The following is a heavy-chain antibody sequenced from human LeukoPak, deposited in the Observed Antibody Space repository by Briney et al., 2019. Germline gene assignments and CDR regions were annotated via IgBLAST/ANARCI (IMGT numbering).Heavy chain of an antibody. CDR1: GGSISSSSYY. CDR2: IYYSGST. V-gene: IGHV4-39*07. D-gene: IGHD5-12*01. J-gene: IGHJ4*02. CDR3: ARLSGYDWESSYDY. Sequence: SETLSLTCTVSGGSISSSSYYWGWIRQPPGKGLEWIGSIYYSGSTNYNPSLKSRVTISVDTSKNQFSLKLSSVTAADTAVYYCARLSGYDWESSYDYWGQGTLVTVSS.